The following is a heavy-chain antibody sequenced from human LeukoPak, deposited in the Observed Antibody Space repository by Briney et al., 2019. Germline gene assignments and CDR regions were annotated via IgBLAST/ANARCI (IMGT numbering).Heavy chain of an antibody. CDR3: ARVRAVAGTTRVNDAFDI. Sequence: GGSLRLSCAASDFTFSRYSMNWFRQAPGEGLEWVSSISSGGHNIFYGDPVKGRFTISRDNAKNSLYLQMNSLRVEDTAVYYCARVRAVAGTTRVNDAFDIWGQGTMVTVSS. D-gene: IGHD6-19*01. CDR1: DFTFSRYS. CDR2: ISSGGHNI. V-gene: IGHV3-21*01. J-gene: IGHJ3*02.